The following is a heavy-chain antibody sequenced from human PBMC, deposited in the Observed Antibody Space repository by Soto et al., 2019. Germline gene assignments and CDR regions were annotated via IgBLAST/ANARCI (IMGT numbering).Heavy chain of an antibody. V-gene: IGHV1-3*01. Sequence: GASVKVSCKASGYTFTSYAMHCVRQAPGQMLEWMGWINAGNGNTKYSQKFQGRVTITRDTSASTAYMELSSLRSEDTAVYYCARAGLRFLEWPPDAFDIWGQGTMVTVSS. D-gene: IGHD3-3*01. CDR1: GYTFTSYA. CDR3: ARAGLRFLEWPPDAFDI. J-gene: IGHJ3*02. CDR2: INAGNGNT.